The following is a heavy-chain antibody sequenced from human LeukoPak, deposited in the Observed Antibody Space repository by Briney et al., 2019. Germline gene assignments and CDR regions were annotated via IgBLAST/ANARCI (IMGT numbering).Heavy chain of an antibody. J-gene: IGHJ4*02. CDR1: GGTFSSYA. D-gene: IGHD3-16*02. CDR2: IIPIFGTA. Sequence: SVKVSCKASGGTFSSYAISWVRQAPGQGLEWMGGIIPIFGTANYAQKFQGRVTITADESTSTAYMELSSLKSEDTAVYYCARGPDDYIWGSHRYDWGRGTLVTVSS. V-gene: IGHV1-69*13. CDR3: ARGPDDYIWGSHRYD.